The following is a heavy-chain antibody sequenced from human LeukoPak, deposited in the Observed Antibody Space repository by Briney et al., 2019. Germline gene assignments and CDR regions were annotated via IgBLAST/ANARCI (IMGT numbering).Heavy chain of an antibody. Sequence: SETLSLTCTVSGGSISNYYWSWIRRPPGKGLEWIGYIYYSGSTNYNPSLKSRVTISVDTSKNQFSLKLRSVTAADTAVYYCARGANSFDYWGQGTLVTVSS. J-gene: IGHJ4*02. D-gene: IGHD4/OR15-4a*01. CDR1: GGSISNYY. CDR2: IYYSGST. CDR3: ARGANSFDY. V-gene: IGHV4-59*01.